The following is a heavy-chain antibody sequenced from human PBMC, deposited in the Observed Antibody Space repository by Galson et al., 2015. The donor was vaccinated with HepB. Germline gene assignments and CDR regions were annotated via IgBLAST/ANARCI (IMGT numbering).Heavy chain of an antibody. J-gene: IGHJ4*02. V-gene: IGHV3-74*01. CDR1: SFW. CDR2: INSDGSST. Sequence: SFWMHWVRQAPGQGLVWVSRINSDGSSTSYADSVKGRFTISRDNAKNTLYLQVNSLRAEDTAVYYCTRSRVERLVAGTFDYWGQGTLVTVSS. CDR3: TRSRVERLVAGTFDY. D-gene: IGHD6-19*01.